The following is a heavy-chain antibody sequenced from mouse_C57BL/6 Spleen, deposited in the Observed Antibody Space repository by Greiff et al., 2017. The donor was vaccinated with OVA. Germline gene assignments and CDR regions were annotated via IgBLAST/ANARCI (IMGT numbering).Heavy chain of an antibody. CDR2: IHPNSCST. J-gene: IGHJ2*01. V-gene: IGHV1-64*01. Sequence: QVQLQQPGAELVKPGASVKLFCKASGHTFPSFWKPWVKQRPGQGPEWIGMIHPNSCSTNYNEKFKSKATLTVDKSSSTAYMQLSSLTSEDSAVYYCARGGNWELGYWGQGTTLTVSS. CDR1: GHTFPSFW. CDR3: ARGGNWELGY. D-gene: IGHD4-1*01.